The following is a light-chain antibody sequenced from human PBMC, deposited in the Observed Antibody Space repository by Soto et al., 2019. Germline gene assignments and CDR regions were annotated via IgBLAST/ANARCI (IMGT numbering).Light chain of an antibody. CDR2: LEGSGSY. J-gene: IGLJ2*01. CDR3: ETWDSNTVV. V-gene: IGLV4-60*03. Sequence: QLVLTQSSSASASLGSSVKLTCTLSSGHSSYIIAWHQQQPGKAPRYLMKLEGSGSYNKGSGVPDRFSGSSSGADRYLTISNLQSEDEADYYCETWDSNTVVFGVGTKVTVL. CDR1: SGHSSYI.